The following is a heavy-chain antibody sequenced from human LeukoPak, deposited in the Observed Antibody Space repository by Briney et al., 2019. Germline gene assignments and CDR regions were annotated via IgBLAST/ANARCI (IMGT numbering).Heavy chain of an antibody. CDR3: ASDFDGHSTGWIPFQH. V-gene: IGHV1-2*06. J-gene: IGHJ1*01. Sequence: ASETVSCKASGYTFTTYYMHWVRQAPGQGLEWMGRINPYSGGTNYAHKFQGRVTMTRDTTISTAYMELSRLRSDDTAVYYCASDFDGHSTGWIPFQHWGQGTLVTVS. CDR1: GYTFTTYY. D-gene: IGHD6-19*01. CDR2: INPYSGGT.